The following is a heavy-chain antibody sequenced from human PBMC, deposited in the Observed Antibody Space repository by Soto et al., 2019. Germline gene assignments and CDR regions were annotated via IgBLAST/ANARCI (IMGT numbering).Heavy chain of an antibody. CDR3: ARLPSPDYDILTGTDY. CDR2: IIPIFGTA. CDR1: GGTFSSYA. Sequence: QVQLVQSGAEVKKPGSSVKVSCKASGGTFSSYAISWVRQAPGQGLEWLGGIIPIFGTANYTQKFQGRVTITADESTSTAYMELSSLRSEDTAVYYCARLPSPDYDILTGTDYWGQGTLFTVSS. V-gene: IGHV1-69*01. J-gene: IGHJ4*02. D-gene: IGHD3-9*01.